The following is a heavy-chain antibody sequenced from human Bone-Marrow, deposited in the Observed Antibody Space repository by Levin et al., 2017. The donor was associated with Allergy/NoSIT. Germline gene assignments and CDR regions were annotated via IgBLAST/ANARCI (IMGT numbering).Heavy chain of an antibody. CDR2: IYSNGNS. V-gene: IGHV4-61*01. Sequence: SETLSLTCTVSGGSVNSGTYYWTWMRQTPGKGLEWIAYIYSNGNSAYNPSLKSRLTMSIDTSKNQFSLQLISVTAADTAVYYCVRGTLAAAGSRRFDPWGEGTLITVSS. D-gene: IGHD6-13*01. CDR3: VRGTLAAAGSRRFDP. CDR1: GGSVNSGTYY. J-gene: IGHJ5*02.